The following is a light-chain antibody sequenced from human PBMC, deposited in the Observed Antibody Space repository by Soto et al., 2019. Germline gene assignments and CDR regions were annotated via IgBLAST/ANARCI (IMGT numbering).Light chain of an antibody. Sequence: QSAVTQPPSASGTPGQRVSISCSGSTSNIGTNTVNWYQHLPGTAPKLLMYNNNQRPSGVPDRFSGSKSGTSASLAISGLQSEDEADYFCAVWDDSLNGRIFGGGTKVTVL. V-gene: IGLV1-44*01. J-gene: IGLJ2*01. CDR1: TSNIGTNT. CDR2: NNN. CDR3: AVWDDSLNGRI.